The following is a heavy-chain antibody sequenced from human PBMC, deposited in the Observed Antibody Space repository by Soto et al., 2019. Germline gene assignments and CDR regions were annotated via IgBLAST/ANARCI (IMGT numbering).Heavy chain of an antibody. CDR2: VKGDGSVI. CDR1: GFTLNNYF. J-gene: IGHJ5*02. D-gene: IGHD6-6*01. Sequence: GGSLRLSCAASGFTLNNYFIHWVRQTPGRGLVWVSRVKGDGSVINYADSVEGRFTISVDNAKNMVHLQMDSLRAEDTAVYYCARDPARNWFDPWGQGTLVTVSS. CDR3: ARDPARNWFDP. V-gene: IGHV3-74*01.